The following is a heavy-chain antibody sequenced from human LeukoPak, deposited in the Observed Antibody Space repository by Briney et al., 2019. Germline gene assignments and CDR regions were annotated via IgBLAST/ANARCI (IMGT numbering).Heavy chain of an antibody. V-gene: IGHV4-39*01. CDR1: GGSISSSSYY. J-gene: IGHJ4*02. D-gene: IGHD5-24*01. CDR3: GTGYTAASDY. Sequence: SETLSLTCTVSGGSISSSSYYWGWIRQPPGKGLEWIGSIYYSGSTYYNPSLKSRVTISVDTSKNQFSLKLSSVTAADTAVYYCGTGYTAASDYWGQGTLVTVSS. CDR2: IYYSGST.